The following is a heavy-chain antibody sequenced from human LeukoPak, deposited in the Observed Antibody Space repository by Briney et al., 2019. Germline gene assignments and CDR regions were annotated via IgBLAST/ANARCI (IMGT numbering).Heavy chain of an antibody. CDR3: ARHGYGSGSHYYCGMDV. Sequence: PSGTLSLTCTVSGGSISSYDWSWIRLPPAKGLEWIGYIYYSGSTNYNPSLKSRVTISVNTSKNQFSLKLSSVTAADTAVYYCARHGYGSGSHYYCGMDVWGQGTTVTVSS. D-gene: IGHD6-19*01. CDR2: IYYSGST. CDR1: GGSISSYD. V-gene: IGHV4-59*08. J-gene: IGHJ6*02.